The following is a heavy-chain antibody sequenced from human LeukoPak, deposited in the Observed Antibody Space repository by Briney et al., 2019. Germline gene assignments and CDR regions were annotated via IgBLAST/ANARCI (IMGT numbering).Heavy chain of an antibody. CDR1: AFTFRNAW. D-gene: IGHD3-3*01. CDR2: IKGKTDGGST. CDR3: TTETRDFWSGSLYYYYYMDV. V-gene: IGHV3-15*01. Sequence: GGSLRLSCAASAFTFRNAWMGWDRQAPGRGLEWVGRIKGKTDGGSTAYAAPVKGRFTISRDDSKNTLYLQINSLKTEDTAVYYCTTETRDFWSGSLYYYYYMDVWGKGTTVTVSS. J-gene: IGHJ6*03.